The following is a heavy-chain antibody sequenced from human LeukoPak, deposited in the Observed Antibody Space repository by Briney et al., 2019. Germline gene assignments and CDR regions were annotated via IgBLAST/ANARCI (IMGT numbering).Heavy chain of an antibody. CDR3: ARERGYSYGPDGFDI. CDR2: TYTSGST. Sequence: SQTLSLTCTVSGDSISSGSYYWSSIRQPAGKGLEWIGRTYTSGSTNYKPSLKSRVTISVDTSKNQFSLKLSSVTAADTAVYYCARERGYSYGPDGFDIWGQRTMVTVS. CDR1: GDSISSGSYY. V-gene: IGHV4-61*02. J-gene: IGHJ3*02. D-gene: IGHD5-18*01.